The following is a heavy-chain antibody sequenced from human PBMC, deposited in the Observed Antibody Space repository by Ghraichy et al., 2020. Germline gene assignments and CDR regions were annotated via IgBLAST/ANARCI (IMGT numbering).Heavy chain of an antibody. CDR3: AKDWGILWGKNPNYYFDY. V-gene: IGHV3-30*02. CDR2: IRYDGSNK. Sequence: GGSLRLSCAASGFTFSSYGMHWVRQAPGKGLEWVAFIRYDGSNKYYADSVKGRFTISRDNSKNTLYLQMNSLRAEDTAVYYCAKDWGILWGKNPNYYFDYWGQGTLVTVSS. CDR1: GFTFSSYG. J-gene: IGHJ4*02. D-gene: IGHD3-16*01.